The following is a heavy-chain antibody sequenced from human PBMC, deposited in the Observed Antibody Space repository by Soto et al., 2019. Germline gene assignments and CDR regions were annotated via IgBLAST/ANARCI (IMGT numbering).Heavy chain of an antibody. V-gene: IGHV4-30-4*08. CDR3: VRDLAHGYTGNV. CDR1: GAVVTSGENY. D-gene: IGHD5-18*01. CDR2: IYDSGVT. J-gene: IGHJ3*01. Sequence: PSETLSLTCSVSGAVVTSGENYWSWVRQPPGKGLEWLGYIYDSGVTSYTPALKSRVTLSLDRPNNQVSLKLRSVTAADTAVYFCVRDLAHGYTGNVWRHGTLVTVPS.